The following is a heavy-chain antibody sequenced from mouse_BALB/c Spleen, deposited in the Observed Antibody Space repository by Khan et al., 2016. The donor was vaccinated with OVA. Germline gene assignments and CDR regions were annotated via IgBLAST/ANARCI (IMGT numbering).Heavy chain of an antibody. CDR3: ARSPYGDLVY. D-gene: IGHD2-13*01. CDR2: ISSDGDFT. Sequence: EVELVESGGGLVKPGGSLKLSCAASGFTFSTYALSWVRQTPEKRLEWVATISSDGDFTYYPENVTGRFTISRDHVKNILYLQMSSLRSEDTAMYYCARSPYGDLVYWGQGTLVTVSA. V-gene: IGHV5-9-3*01. J-gene: IGHJ3*01. CDR1: GFTFSTYA.